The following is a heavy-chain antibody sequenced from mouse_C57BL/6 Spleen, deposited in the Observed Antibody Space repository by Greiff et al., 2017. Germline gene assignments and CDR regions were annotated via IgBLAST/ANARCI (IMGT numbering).Heavy chain of an antibody. D-gene: IGHD2-4*01. CDR2: INPNNGGT. Sequence: VQLQQSGPELVKPGASVKISCKASGYTFTDYYMNWVKQSHGKSLEWIGDINPNNGGTSYNQKFKGKATLTVDKSSSTAYMELRSLTSEDSAVYYCARGDYDYDEVAYWGQGTLVTVSA. CDR3: ARGDYDYDEVAY. CDR1: GYTFTDYY. J-gene: IGHJ3*01. V-gene: IGHV1-26*01.